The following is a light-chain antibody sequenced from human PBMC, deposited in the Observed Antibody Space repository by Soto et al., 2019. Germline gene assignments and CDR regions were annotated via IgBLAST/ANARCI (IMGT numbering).Light chain of an antibody. CDR1: QSISSY. CDR3: QQRSNWPPIT. J-gene: IGKJ5*01. CDR2: DAS. V-gene: IGKV3-11*01. Sequence: ETVLTQSPATLSLSPGERATLSCRASQSISSYLAWYQQKPGQAPRLLIYDASNRATGIPARFSGSGSGIDFTLTISSLEPEDFAVYYCQQRSNWPPITFGQGTRLEI.